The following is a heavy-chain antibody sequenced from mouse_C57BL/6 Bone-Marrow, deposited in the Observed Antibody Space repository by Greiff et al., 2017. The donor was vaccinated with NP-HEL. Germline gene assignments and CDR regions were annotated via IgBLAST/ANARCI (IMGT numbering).Heavy chain of an antibody. CDR2: IYPRSGNT. CDR1: GYTFTSYR. J-gene: IGHJ4*01. CDR3: ARGGVHYSNFF. Sequence: VQPQQSGAELARPGASVKPFCKASGYTFTSYRVAWVKPRTGQGLEWIGEIYPRSGNTYYNEKFKGKATLTADKSSSTAYMEIRSLTSEDSAVYFCARGGVHYSNFFWGQGTSVTVSS. D-gene: IGHD2-5*01. V-gene: IGHV1-81*01.